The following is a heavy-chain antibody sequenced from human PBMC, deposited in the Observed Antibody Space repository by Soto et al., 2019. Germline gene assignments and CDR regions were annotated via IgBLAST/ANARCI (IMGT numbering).Heavy chain of an antibody. J-gene: IGHJ6*02. D-gene: IGHD3-10*01. CDR2: IYSGGST. Sequence: GGSLRLSCAASGFTVSSNYMSWVRQAPGKGLEWVSVIYSGGSTYYADSVKGRFTISRDNSKNTLYLQMNSLRAEDTAVYYCARERRARGYYGMDVGGQGTTVTVSS. V-gene: IGHV3-53*01. CDR3: ARERRARGYYGMDV. CDR1: GFTVSSNY.